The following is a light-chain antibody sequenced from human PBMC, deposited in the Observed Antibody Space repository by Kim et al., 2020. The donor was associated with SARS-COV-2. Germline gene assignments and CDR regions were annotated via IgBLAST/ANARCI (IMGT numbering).Light chain of an antibody. CDR3: QERSGWLT. CDR2: DAA. CDR1: QSVSSY. J-gene: IGKJ4*01. Sequence: SLAPGERATRSCRASQSVSSYLAWYQQKPGQAPRLLIYDAANRATGIPARFAGSGSGTDFTLTISSLEPEDSAVYYCQERSGWLTFGGGTKVDIK. V-gene: IGKV3-11*01.